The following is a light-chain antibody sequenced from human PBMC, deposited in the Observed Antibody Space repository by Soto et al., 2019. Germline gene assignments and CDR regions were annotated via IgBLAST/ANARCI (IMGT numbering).Light chain of an antibody. CDR2: EVT. CDR3: SSYSSSATLYV. CDR1: SSDIGGSKY. V-gene: IGLV2-14*01. Sequence: QSALTQPASVSGSPGQSISISCTGTSSDIGGSKYVSWYQQHPGTAPKLLIYEVTYRPSGVSDRFSGSKSGNTASLTVSGFQAEDEADYYCSSYSSSATLYVFGTGPKLTVL. J-gene: IGLJ1*01.